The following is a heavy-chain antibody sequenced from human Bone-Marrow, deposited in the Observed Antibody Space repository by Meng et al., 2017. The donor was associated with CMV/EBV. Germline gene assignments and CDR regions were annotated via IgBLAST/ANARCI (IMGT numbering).Heavy chain of an antibody. CDR3: ARSSAGVVYANAADIVVVPAAIAGYYYYYYGMDV. Sequence: SVKVSCKASGGTFSSYAISWVRQAPGQGLEWMGGIIPIFGTANYAQKFQGRVTITTDESTSTAYMELSSLRSEDTAVYYCARSSAGVVYANAADIVVVPAAIAGYYYYYYGMDVWGQGPTVTVSS. V-gene: IGHV1-69*05. CDR2: IIPIFGTA. CDR1: GGTFSSYA. D-gene: IGHD2-2*01. J-gene: IGHJ6*02.